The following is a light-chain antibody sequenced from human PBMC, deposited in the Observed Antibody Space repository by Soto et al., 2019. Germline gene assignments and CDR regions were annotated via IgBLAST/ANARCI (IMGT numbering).Light chain of an antibody. J-gene: IGKJ4*01. V-gene: IGKV3-15*01. Sequence: EIVMTQSPATLSVSPGDTTILSCRASQTVTSTLAWYLQKPCQAPRLLIYGASTRATRTPPRFSGSGSGTKLTLPTPGLQSEDFAVYFCQQYNNWPTFGTGTKV. CDR3: QQYNNWPT. CDR2: GAS. CDR1: QTVTST.